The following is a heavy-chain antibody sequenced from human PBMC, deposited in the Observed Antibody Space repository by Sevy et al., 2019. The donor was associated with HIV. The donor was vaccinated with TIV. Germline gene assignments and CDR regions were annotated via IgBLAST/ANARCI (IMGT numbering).Heavy chain of an antibody. V-gene: IGHV3-48*02. J-gene: IGHJ4*02. CDR3: ARGNVLRDY. CDR1: GFTFRDFS. D-gene: IGHD3-3*01. Sequence: GGSLRLSCVASGFTFRDFSMNWVRQAPGKGLEWLSYISRSSSTIYYADSVKGRFTISRDNAMNSLYLQMDSLRDEDTAVYYCARGNVLRDYWGQGALVTVSS. CDR2: ISRSSSTI.